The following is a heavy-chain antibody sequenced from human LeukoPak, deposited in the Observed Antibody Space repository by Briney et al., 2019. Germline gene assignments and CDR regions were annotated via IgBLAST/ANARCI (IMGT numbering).Heavy chain of an antibody. J-gene: IGHJ4*02. CDR1: GFTFSSYA. Sequence: SGGSLRLSCAASGFTFSSYAMSWVRQAPGKGLEWVSGLSGSGSNTFYTDSLKGRFTISRDNPKNTLYLQMNSLRAEDTAVYYCATEKGDSPDYWGQGTLVTVSS. D-gene: IGHD3-16*01. CDR3: ATEKGDSPDY. V-gene: IGHV3-23*01. CDR2: LSGSGSNT.